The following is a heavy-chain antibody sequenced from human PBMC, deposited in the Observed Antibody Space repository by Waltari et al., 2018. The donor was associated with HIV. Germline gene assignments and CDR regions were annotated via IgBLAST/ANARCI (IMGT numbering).Heavy chain of an antibody. CDR1: GFTFSTYS. V-gene: IGHV3-48*01. CDR3: ARDITLTPGPDY. Sequence: EVHLVESGGGPVQPGGSLRLSCAASGFTFSTYSMNWVRQAPGKGLEWISDSSSTSTTIFYADPVKGRFTISRDNAKNSLDLQMNNLRAEDTAVYYCARDITLTPGPDYWGQGTLVTVSS. CDR2: SSSTSTTI. D-gene: IGHD3-16*01. J-gene: IGHJ4*02.